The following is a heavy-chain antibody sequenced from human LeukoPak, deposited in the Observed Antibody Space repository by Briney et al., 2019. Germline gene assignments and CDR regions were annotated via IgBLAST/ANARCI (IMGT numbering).Heavy chain of an antibody. Sequence: RASVKVSCTASGYTFTSYGISWVRQAPGQGLEWMGWISAYNGNTNYAQKLQGRVTMTTDTSTSTAYMELRSLRSDDTAVYYCARNPTKIYYDILTGSYYFDYWGQGTLVTVSS. D-gene: IGHD3-9*01. CDR2: ISAYNGNT. J-gene: IGHJ4*02. CDR3: ARNPTKIYYDILTGSYYFDY. V-gene: IGHV1-18*01. CDR1: GYTFTSYG.